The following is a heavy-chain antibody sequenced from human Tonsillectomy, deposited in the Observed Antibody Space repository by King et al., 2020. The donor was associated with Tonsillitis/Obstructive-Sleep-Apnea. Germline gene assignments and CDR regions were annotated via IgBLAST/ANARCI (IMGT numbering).Heavy chain of an antibody. CDR1: GGSVSSGSYY. Sequence: QLQESGPGLVKPSETLSLTCTVSGGSVSSGSYYWSWIRQPPGKGLEWIGYIYYSGSTNYNPSLKSRVTISVDTSKNQFSLKLSSVTAADTAVYYCARVLSSGWFGYYFDYWGQGTLVTVSS. J-gene: IGHJ4*02. CDR2: IYYSGST. V-gene: IGHV4-61*01. CDR3: ARVLSSGWFGYYFDY. D-gene: IGHD6-19*01.